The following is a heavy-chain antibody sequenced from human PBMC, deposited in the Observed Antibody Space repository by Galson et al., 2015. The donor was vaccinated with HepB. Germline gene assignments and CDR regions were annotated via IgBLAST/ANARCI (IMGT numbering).Heavy chain of an antibody. J-gene: IGHJ5*02. Sequence: PALVKPTQTLTLTCTFSGFSLSTSGVGVGWIRQPPGKALEWLALIYWNDDKRYSPSLKSRLTITKDTSKNQVVLTMTNMDPVDTATYYCAHSGPVLSLSWFDPWGQGTLVTVSS. D-gene: IGHD2/OR15-2a*01. V-gene: IGHV2-5*01. CDR2: IYWNDDK. CDR3: AHSGPVLSLSWFDP. CDR1: GFSLSTSGVG.